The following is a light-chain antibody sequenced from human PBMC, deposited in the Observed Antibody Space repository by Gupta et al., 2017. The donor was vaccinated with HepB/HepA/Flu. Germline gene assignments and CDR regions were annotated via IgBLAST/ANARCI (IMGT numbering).Light chain of an antibody. Sequence: SYGLTQYPSVSVSPGQADSITCSGERLEYKYCCWYQQRAGQSPVVVIFQDDRRPPGIPERFFGSKSGNTATLTISGTQAIDEADYYCQAWDSSSDASFGGGTKVTV. CDR2: QDD. CDR3: QAWDSSSDAS. CDR1: RLEYKY. V-gene: IGLV3-1*01. J-gene: IGLJ2*01.